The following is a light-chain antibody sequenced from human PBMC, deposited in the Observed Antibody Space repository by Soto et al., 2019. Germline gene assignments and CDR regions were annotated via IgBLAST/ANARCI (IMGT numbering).Light chain of an antibody. CDR2: EVS. CDR3: SSYAGSSTWV. CDR1: SSDVGGYNY. J-gene: IGLJ2*01. V-gene: IGLV2-8*01. Sequence: QSAPTQPPSASGSPGQSATISCTGTSSDVGGYNYVSWYQQYPGKAPKLMIYEVSKRPSGVPDRFSGSKSGNTASLPVSGLQAEDEADYYCSSYAGSSTWVFGGGTQLTVL.